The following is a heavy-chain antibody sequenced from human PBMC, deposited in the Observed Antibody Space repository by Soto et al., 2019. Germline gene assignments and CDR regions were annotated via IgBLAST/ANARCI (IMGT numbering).Heavy chain of an antibody. V-gene: IGHV3-33*01. D-gene: IGHD6-6*01. Sequence: GGSLTLSCAASGFIFSNFGMHWVRQPPGKGLEWVAGVWYDGSNGVSADSVKGRFTISRDNSKNTLYLQMTSLRAEDTAVYYCARDQRTARASAMDVWGQGTTVTVSS. CDR1: GFIFSNFG. J-gene: IGHJ6*02. CDR2: VWYDGSNG. CDR3: ARDQRTARASAMDV.